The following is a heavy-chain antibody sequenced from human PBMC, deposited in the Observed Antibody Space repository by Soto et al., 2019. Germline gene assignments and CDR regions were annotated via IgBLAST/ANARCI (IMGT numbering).Heavy chain of an antibody. Sequence: SETLSLTCTVSGGSISSGGYYWSWIRQHPGKGLEWIGYIYYSGSTYYNPSLKSRVTISVDTSKNQFSLKLSSVTAADTAVYYCARSATLGYCSSTSCSIAYSYWGQGTLVTVSS. CDR2: IYYSGST. D-gene: IGHD2-2*01. V-gene: IGHV4-31*03. CDR3: ARSATLGYCSSTSCSIAYSY. J-gene: IGHJ4*02. CDR1: GGSISSGGYY.